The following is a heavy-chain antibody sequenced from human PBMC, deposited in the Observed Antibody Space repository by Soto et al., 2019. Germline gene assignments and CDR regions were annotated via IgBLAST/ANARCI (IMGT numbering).Heavy chain of an antibody. Sequence: QVQLVQSGAEVKKPGSSVKVSCKASGGTFSSYAISWVRQAPGQGLEWMGGIIPIFGTANYAQKFQGRVTITADESTSTAYMELSSLRSEDTAVYYCASGDSSGSVGYYYYYYGMDVWGQGTTVTVSS. CDR1: GGTFSSYA. V-gene: IGHV1-69*01. D-gene: IGHD2-21*02. CDR3: ASGDSSGSVGYYYYYYGMDV. CDR2: IIPIFGTA. J-gene: IGHJ6*02.